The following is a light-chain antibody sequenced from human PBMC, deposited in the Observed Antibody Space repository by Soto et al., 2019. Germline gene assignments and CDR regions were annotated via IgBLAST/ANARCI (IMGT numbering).Light chain of an antibody. J-gene: IGLJ3*02. CDR3: QTLGSGIPWV. CDR2: INSDGSH. V-gene: IGLV4-69*01. CDR1: SGHSSYA. Sequence: QPVLTQSPSASASLGASVKLTCTLSSGHSSYAIAWHQQQPEKGPRYLMKINSDGSHSKGDGIPDRFSGSSSGTERYLTISSLQSEDEADYYCQTLGSGIPWVFGGGTKLTVL.